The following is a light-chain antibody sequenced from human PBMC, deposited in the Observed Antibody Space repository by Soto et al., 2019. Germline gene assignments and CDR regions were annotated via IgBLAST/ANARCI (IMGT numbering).Light chain of an antibody. J-gene: IGKJ4*01. V-gene: IGKV3-11*01. CDR1: QSVSSH. Sequence: EIVLTQSPATLSLSPGERVTLSCRASQSVSSHLAWYQQKPGQAPRLLIYDASNRATGIPARFSGSGSGTDFTLTISSLEPEDFPVYYCQQRSNWPPLTFGGGTKVDIK. CDR2: DAS. CDR3: QQRSNWPPLT.